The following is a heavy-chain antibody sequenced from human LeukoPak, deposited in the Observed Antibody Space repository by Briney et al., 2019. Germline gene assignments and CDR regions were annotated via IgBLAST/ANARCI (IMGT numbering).Heavy chain of an antibody. CDR1: GGSISSGGYY. V-gene: IGHV4-31*03. D-gene: IGHD3-16*02. Sequence: SETLSLTCTVSGGSISSGGYYWSWIRQHPGKGLEWIGYIYYSGSTYYNPSLKSRVTISVDTSKNQFSLKLSSVTAADTAVYYCARGRISYDYVWGSYRLCTVYYFDYWGQGTLVTVSS. CDR2: IYYSGST. CDR3: ARGRISYDYVWGSYRLCTVYYFDY. J-gene: IGHJ4*02.